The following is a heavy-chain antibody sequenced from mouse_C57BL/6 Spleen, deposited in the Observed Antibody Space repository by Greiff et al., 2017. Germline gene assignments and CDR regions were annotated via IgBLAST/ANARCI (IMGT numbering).Heavy chain of an antibody. CDR2: ISYSGST. D-gene: IGHD3-2*02. J-gene: IGHJ3*01. Sequence: VQLQQSGPGMVKPSQSLSLTCTVTGYSITSGYDWHWIRHFPGNKLEWMGYISYSGSTNYNPSLKSRISITHDTSKNHFFLKLNSVTTEDIATYYCARGQLRPGAWFAYWGQGTLVTVSA. CDR1: GYSITSGYD. CDR3: ARGQLRPGAWFAY. V-gene: IGHV3-1*01.